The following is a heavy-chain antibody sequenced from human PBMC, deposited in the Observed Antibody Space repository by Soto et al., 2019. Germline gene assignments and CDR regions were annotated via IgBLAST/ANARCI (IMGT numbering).Heavy chain of an antibody. CDR3: ARAPKRGYCSGGICYSGWCDP. J-gene: IGHJ5*02. CDR2: IIHILGIA. D-gene: IGHD2-15*01. CDR1: GGTFSSYT. V-gene: IGHV1-69*02. Sequence: QVQLVQSGAEVKKPGSSVKVSCKASGGTFSSYTISWVRQAPGQGLEWVGSIIHILGIANYAQKFQGRGTITADKSTSTAYMELSSLRYEETAVYYCARAPKRGYCSGGICYSGWCDPWGQGTLVTVSS.